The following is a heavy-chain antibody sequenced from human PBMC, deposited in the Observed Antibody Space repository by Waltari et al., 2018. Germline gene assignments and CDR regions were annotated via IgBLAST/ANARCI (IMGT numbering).Heavy chain of an antibody. J-gene: IGHJ4*02. CDR2: IYHSGST. CDR1: GGSISSSNW. Sequence: QVQLQESGPGLVKPSGTLSLTCAVSGGSISSSNWWSWVRQPPGKGLEWIGEIYHSGSTNYNPSLKSRVTISVDKSKNQFSLKLSSLRSEDTAVYYCATDLSGSGWFDYWGQGTLVTVSS. V-gene: IGHV4-4*02. CDR3: ATDLSGSGWFDY. D-gene: IGHD6-19*01.